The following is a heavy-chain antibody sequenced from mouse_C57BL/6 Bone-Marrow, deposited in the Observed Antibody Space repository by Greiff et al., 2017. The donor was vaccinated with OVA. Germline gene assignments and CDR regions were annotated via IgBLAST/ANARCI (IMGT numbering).Heavy chain of an antibody. D-gene: IGHD4-1*01. CDR2: ISSGGSYT. CDR3: ARHLGFHWYFDV. Sequence: SGGDLVKPGGSLKLSCAASGFTFSSYGMSWVRQTPDKRLEWVATISSGGSYTYYPDSVKGRFTISRDNAKNTLYLQMSSLKSEDTAMYYCARHLGFHWYFDVWGTGTTVTVSS. CDR1: GFTFSSYG. V-gene: IGHV5-6*01. J-gene: IGHJ1*03.